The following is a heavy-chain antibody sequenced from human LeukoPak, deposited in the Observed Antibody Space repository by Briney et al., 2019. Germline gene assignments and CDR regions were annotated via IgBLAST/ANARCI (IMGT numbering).Heavy chain of an antibody. J-gene: IGHJ4*02. D-gene: IGHD3-10*01. Sequence: SETLSLTCNVSGGSISSGRYYWSWIRLPAGKGLEWIGRIFTSGSTNYNPSLKSRVTISVDTSKNQFSLKLSSVTAADTAVYYCARDRYYDSGSYYNWGQGTLVTVSS. CDR3: ARDRYYDSGSYYN. V-gene: IGHV4-61*02. CDR1: GGSISSGRYY. CDR2: IFTSGST.